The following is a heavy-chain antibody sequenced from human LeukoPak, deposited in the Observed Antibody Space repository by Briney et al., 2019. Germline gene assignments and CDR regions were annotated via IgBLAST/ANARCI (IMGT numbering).Heavy chain of an antibody. V-gene: IGHV3-48*03. Sequence: GGSLRLSCAASGFTFSSYEMNWVRQAPGKGLEWVSYISSSGSIIYYADSVKGRFTISRDNAKNSLYLQMNSLRAEDTAVYYCARDHYGYCSSTSCYTKSYGMDVWGQGTTVTVSS. CDR2: ISSSGSII. CDR3: ARDHYGYCSSTSCYTKSYGMDV. D-gene: IGHD2-2*02. J-gene: IGHJ6*02. CDR1: GFTFSSYE.